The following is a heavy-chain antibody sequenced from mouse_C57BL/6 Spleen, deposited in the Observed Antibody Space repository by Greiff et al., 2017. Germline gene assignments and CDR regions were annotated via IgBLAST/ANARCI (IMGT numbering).Heavy chain of an antibody. Sequence: VQLQQSGPELVKPGASVKISCKASGYAFSSSWMNWVKQRPGKGLEWIGRIYPGDGDTNYNGKFKGKATLTADKSSSTAYMQLSSLTSEDSAVYFCARPRWDGGAMDYWGQGTSVTVSS. CDR1: GYAFSSSW. V-gene: IGHV1-82*01. J-gene: IGHJ4*01. D-gene: IGHD4-1*01. CDR3: ARPRWDGGAMDY. CDR2: IYPGDGDT.